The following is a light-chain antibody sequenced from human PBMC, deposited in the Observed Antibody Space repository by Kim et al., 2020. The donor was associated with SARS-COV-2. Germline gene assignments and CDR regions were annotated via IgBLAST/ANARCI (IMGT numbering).Light chain of an antibody. CDR3: QQTYISPFT. V-gene: IGKV1-39*01. J-gene: IGKJ3*01. CDR1: QNINSH. CDR2: AAS. Sequence: DIQMTQSPSSLSASVGDRVTITCRTSQNINSHLNWYHQKPGRAPKLLIYAASTLQGGVPSRFSGGGSETDFTLTISSLQPEDFATYFCQQTYISPFTFVPGTKVDI.